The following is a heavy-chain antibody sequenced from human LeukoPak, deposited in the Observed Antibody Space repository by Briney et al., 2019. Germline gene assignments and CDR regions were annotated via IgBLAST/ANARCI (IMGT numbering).Heavy chain of an antibody. J-gene: IGHJ4*02. V-gene: IGHV4-4*02. D-gene: IGHD6-19*01. CDR2: IFHSGST. CDR3: ATSSGWYRYDS. Sequence: SETLSLTCTVSGASIIGPKWWNWVRLSPGKGMEWIGEIFHSGSTHYNPSLKSRVTITVDTSKNQFSLILTSVTAADTAVYYCATSSGWYRYDSWGQGTLVTVSS. CDR1: GASIIGPKW.